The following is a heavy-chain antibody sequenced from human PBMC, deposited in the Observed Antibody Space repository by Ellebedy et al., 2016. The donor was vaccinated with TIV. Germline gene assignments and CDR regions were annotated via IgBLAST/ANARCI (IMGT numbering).Heavy chain of an antibody. V-gene: IGHV4-39*01. CDR3: ARHTYDSSGYYYVLSPYYFDY. D-gene: IGHD3-22*01. CDR2: IYYSGST. J-gene: IGHJ4*02. CDR1: GGSVSSGSYY. Sequence: SETLSLXXTVSGGSVSSGSYYWSWIRQPPGKGLEWIGSIYYSGSTYYNPSLKSRVTISVDTSKNQFSLKLSSVTAADTAVYYCARHTYDSSGYYYVLSPYYFDYWGQGTLVTVSS.